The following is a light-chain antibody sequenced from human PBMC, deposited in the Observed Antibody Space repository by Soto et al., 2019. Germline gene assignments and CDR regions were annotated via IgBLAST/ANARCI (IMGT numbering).Light chain of an antibody. CDR2: EVT. Sequence: QSVLTQPASVSGSPGQSITISCTGTSSDVGTYNLVSWYQQHPGKAPKLVIYEVTKRPSGVSNRFSGSKSGNTASLTISGLQAEDEADYHCCSYAGTTTWIFGGGTKLTVL. J-gene: IGLJ2*01. V-gene: IGLV2-23*02. CDR1: SSDVGTYNL. CDR3: CSYAGTTTWI.